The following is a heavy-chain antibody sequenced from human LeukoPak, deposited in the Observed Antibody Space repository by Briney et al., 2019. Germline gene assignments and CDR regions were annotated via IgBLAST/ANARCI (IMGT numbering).Heavy chain of an antibody. Sequence: GGSLRLSCAASGFTFSSYGMSWVRQAPGKGLEWVSAISGSGGSTYYADSVKGRFTISRDTSKNTLYLQMNSLRAEDTAVYFCAKEGDNHYASSGYFPPFDFWGQGTLVTVSS. CDR3: AKEGDNHYASSGYFPPFDF. V-gene: IGHV3-23*01. J-gene: IGHJ4*02. CDR2: ISGSGGST. CDR1: GFTFSSYG. D-gene: IGHD3-22*01.